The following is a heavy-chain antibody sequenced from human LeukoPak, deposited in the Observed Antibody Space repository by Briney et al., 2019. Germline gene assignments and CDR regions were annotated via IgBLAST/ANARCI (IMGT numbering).Heavy chain of an antibody. CDR3: VRDQGYSELSGYFQH. J-gene: IGHJ1*01. V-gene: IGHV4-39*07. D-gene: IGHD6-13*01. CDR2: IYYSGST. CDR1: GGSISSSSYY. Sequence: PSETLSLTCTVSGGSISSSSYYWGGIRQPPGKGLEWIGSIYYSGSTYYNPSLKSRVTISVDTSKNQFSLKLSSVTAADTAVYYCVRDQGYSELSGYFQHWGQGTLVTVSS.